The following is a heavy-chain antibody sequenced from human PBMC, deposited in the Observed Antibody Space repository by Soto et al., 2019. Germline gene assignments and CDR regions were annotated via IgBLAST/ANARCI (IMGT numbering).Heavy chain of an antibody. Sequence: SETLSLTCTVSGGSVSSGDYYWSWIRQPPGKGLEWIGYIYYSGNTNYNPSLKSRVIISVDTSKNLFSLKLTSVTAADTAVYYCARIPVDTSMIYWLDTWGQGTLVTVS. D-gene: IGHD5-18*01. V-gene: IGHV4-61*08. CDR1: GGSVSSGDYY. CDR2: IYYSGNT. J-gene: IGHJ5*02. CDR3: ARIPVDTSMIYWLDT.